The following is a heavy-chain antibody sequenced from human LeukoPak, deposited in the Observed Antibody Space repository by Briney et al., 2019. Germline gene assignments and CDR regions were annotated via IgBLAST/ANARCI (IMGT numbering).Heavy chain of an antibody. V-gene: IGHV4-34*01. CDR1: GGSISSYY. CDR2: IDHSGST. D-gene: IGHD3-10*01. Sequence: SETLSLTCTVSGGSISSYYWSWIRQPPGKGLEWIGEIDHSGSTNYNPSLKSRVTISVDTSKNQFSLKLSSVTAADTAVYYCAAAEAGYMDVWGKGTTVTVSS. CDR3: AAAEAGYMDV. J-gene: IGHJ6*03.